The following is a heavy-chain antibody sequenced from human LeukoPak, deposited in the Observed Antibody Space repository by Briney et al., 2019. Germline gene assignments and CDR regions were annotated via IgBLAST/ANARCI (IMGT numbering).Heavy chain of an antibody. Sequence: GGSLRLSCVAYGFTFSSYTMNWVRKGPGKGLEWISYISSSSSITYYADSVKGRFSISRDNAKNSLYLQMNSLRDDDTAVYYCARDKSGSDSARGAVIDICGQGAMVTVSS. CDR1: GFTFSSYT. D-gene: IGHD1-26*01. CDR2: ISSSSSIT. V-gene: IGHV3-48*02. J-gene: IGHJ3*02. CDR3: ARDKSGSDSARGAVIDI.